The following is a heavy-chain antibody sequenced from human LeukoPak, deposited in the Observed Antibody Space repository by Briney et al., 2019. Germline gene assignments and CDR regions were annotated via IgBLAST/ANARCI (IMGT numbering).Heavy chain of an antibody. D-gene: IGHD2-15*01. CDR3: AKNLYCGGGSCYPSALGMDV. J-gene: IGHJ6*02. Sequence: PGGSLRLSCAASRFTFSNYAMSWVRQAPGKGLEWVSAITGGGGGTYYADSVKGRFTISRDNSKNTLFLQMNSLRAEDTAVYYCAKNLYCGGGSCYPSALGMDVWGQGTTVTVSS. CDR1: RFTFSNYA. CDR2: ITGGGGGT. V-gene: IGHV3-23*01.